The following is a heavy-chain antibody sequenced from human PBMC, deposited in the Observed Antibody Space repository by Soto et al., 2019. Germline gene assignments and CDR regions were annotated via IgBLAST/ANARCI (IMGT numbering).Heavy chain of an antibody. CDR1: GGSISSYY. CDR2: IYYSGST. D-gene: IGHD3-10*01. J-gene: IGHJ5*02. CDR3: ARVYVTMVRGVMSPGRFDP. V-gene: IGHV4-59*01. Sequence: SETLCLTCTVSGGSISSYYWSWIRQPPGKGLEWIGYIYYSGSTNYNPSLKSRVTISVDTSKNQFSLKLSSVTAADTAVYYCARVYVTMVRGVMSPGRFDPWGQGTLVSVSS.